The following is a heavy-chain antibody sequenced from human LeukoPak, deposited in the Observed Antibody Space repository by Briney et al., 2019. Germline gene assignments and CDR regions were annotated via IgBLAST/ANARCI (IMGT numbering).Heavy chain of an antibody. Sequence: GRSLRLSCAASGFTFSSYGMHWVRQAPGKGLEWVAVISYDGSNKYYADSVKGRFTISRDNSKNTLYLQMNSLRAEDTAVYYCARDQRVVAAMATFDYWGQGTLVTVSS. V-gene: IGHV3-30*03. CDR3: ARDQRVVAAMATFDY. D-gene: IGHD2-15*01. CDR2: ISYDGSNK. CDR1: GFTFSSYG. J-gene: IGHJ4*02.